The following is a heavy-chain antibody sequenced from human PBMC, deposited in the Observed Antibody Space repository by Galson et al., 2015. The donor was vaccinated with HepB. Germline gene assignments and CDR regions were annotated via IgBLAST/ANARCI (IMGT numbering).Heavy chain of an antibody. CDR2: IRYDGSNK. CDR3: AKDRGDTAMVTEYYFDY. V-gene: IGHV3-30*02. J-gene: IGHJ4*02. D-gene: IGHD5-18*01. CDR1: GFTFSSYG. Sequence: SLRLSCAASGFTFSSYGMHWVRQAPGKGLEWVAFIRYDGSNKYYADSVKGRFTISRDNSKNTLYLQMNSLRAEDTAVYYCAKDRGDTAMVTEYYFDYWGQGTLVTVSS.